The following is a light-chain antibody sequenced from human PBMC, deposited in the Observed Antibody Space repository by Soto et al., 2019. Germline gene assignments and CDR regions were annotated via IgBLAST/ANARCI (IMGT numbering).Light chain of an antibody. CDR1: QSISSW. J-gene: IGKJ4*01. V-gene: IGKV1-5*03. Sequence: DIQMTQSPSTLSASVRDRVTITCRASQSISSWLAWYQQKPGKAPKLPIYKASTLKSGVPSRFSGSGSGTEFTLTISSLQPDDFATYYCQQYHSALTFGGGTKVDIK. CDR2: KAS. CDR3: QQYHSALT.